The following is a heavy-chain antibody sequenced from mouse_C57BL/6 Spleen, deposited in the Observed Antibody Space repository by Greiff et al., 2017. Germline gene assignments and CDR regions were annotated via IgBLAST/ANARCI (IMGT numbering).Heavy chain of an antibody. CDR1: GYTFTDYY. Sequence: EVQLQQSGPELVKPGASVKISCKASGYTFTDYYMNWVKQSHGKSLEWIGDINPNNGGTSYNQKFKCKATLTVDKSSSTAYMELRSLTSEDSAVYYCGRTGYDYDGTWFAYWGQGTLVTVSA. V-gene: IGHV1-26*01. CDR3: GRTGYDYDGTWFAY. J-gene: IGHJ3*01. CDR2: INPNNGGT. D-gene: IGHD2-4*01.